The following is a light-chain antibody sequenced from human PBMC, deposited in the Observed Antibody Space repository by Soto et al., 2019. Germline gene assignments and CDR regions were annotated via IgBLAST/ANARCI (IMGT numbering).Light chain of an antibody. V-gene: IGKV3-11*01. CDR2: DAS. CDR3: QQRSNWPPDT. CDR1: QSVSSY. Sequence: DIVLTQSPATLSLSPGERATISCRASQSVSSYLAWYQQKPGQAPRLLIYDASNRATGIPPRFSGSGSGTAFTLTISSLEPEDFAVYYCQQRSNWPPDTFGGGTKVEIK. J-gene: IGKJ4*01.